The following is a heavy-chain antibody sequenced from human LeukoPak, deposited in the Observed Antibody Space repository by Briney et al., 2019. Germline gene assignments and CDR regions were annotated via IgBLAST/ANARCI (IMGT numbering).Heavy chain of an antibody. CDR2: IKLDGSEK. Sequence: GGSLRLSCAASGFTFSSYWMSWVRQAPGKGLEWVANIKLDGSEKYYADSVKGRFTISRDNAKNSLYLQMNNLRAEDTAVYYCARFPERYYFDYWGQGTLVTVSS. CDR1: GFTFSSYW. CDR3: ARFPERYYFDY. V-gene: IGHV3-7*01. J-gene: IGHJ4*02. D-gene: IGHD3-9*01.